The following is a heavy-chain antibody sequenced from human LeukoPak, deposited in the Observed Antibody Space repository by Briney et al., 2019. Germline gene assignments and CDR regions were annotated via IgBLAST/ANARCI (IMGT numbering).Heavy chain of an antibody. V-gene: IGHV4-59*01. J-gene: IGHJ6*04. CDR1: GSSISSYY. CDR3: AGRSALGCSGYDSARFADV. Sequence: KPSETLSLTCTVSGSSISSYYWSWIRQPPGKGREWIGYIYYSGSTNYNPSLKSRVTISVDTSKNQFSLKLSSVTAADTAVYYYAGRSALGCSGYDSARFADVWGKGTTVTVSS. D-gene: IGHD5-12*01. CDR2: IYYSGST.